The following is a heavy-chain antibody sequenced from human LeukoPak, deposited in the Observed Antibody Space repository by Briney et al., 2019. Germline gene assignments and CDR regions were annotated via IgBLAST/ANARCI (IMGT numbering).Heavy chain of an antibody. CDR2: IIPILGIA. CDR1: GGTFSSYA. D-gene: IGHD3-22*01. J-gene: IGHJ3*02. Sequence: GSSVKVSCKASGGTFSSYAISWVRQAPGQGLEWMGRIIPILGIANYAQKFQGRVTITADKSTSTAYMELSSLRSEDTAVYYCATSSGYYHWDAFDIWGQGTMVTVSS. V-gene: IGHV1-69*04. CDR3: ATSSGYYHWDAFDI.